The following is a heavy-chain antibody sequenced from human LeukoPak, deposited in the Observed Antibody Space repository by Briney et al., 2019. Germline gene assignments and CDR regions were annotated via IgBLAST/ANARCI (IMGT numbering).Heavy chain of an antibody. CDR3: ARDLPEGGFLEWLAPMDV. Sequence: GGSLRLSCAASGFTFSDYYMSWIRQAPGKGLEWVSYISSSGSTIYYADSVKGRFTISRDNAKNSLYLQMNSLRAEDTAVYYCARDLPEGGFLEWLAPMDVWGKGTTVTVSS. J-gene: IGHJ6*03. CDR2: ISSSGSTI. V-gene: IGHV3-11*01. D-gene: IGHD3-3*01. CDR1: GFTFSDYY.